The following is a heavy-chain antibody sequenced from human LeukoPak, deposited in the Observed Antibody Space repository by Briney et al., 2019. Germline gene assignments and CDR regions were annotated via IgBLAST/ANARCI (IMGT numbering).Heavy chain of an antibody. V-gene: IGHV3-23*01. CDR3: AKELRPNDN. Sequence: GGSLRLSCAASGLTLTRCAMSWVRQAPGKGLEWVSSISIGGDTYYADSVKGRFTLSRDNSMDTLYLQMNSLRVEDTAVYYCAKELRPNDNWGQGTMVTVSS. CDR1: GLTLTRCA. D-gene: IGHD2-15*01. CDR2: ISIGGDT. J-gene: IGHJ3*02.